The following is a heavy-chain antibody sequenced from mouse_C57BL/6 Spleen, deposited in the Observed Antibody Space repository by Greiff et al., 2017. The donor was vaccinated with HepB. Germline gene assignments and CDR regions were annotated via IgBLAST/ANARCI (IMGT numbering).Heavy chain of an antibody. D-gene: IGHD2-4*01. CDR2: IRLKSDNYAT. J-gene: IGHJ2*01. CDR3: TGRSADYDYDD. V-gene: IGHV6-3*01. Sequence: EVHLVESGGGLVQPGGSMKLSCVASGFTFSNYWMNWVRQSPEKGLEWVAQIRLKSDNYATHYAESVKGRFIISRDDSKSSVYLRMNNLRAEDTGIYYCTGRSADYDYDDWGQGTTLTVSS. CDR1: GFTFSNYW.